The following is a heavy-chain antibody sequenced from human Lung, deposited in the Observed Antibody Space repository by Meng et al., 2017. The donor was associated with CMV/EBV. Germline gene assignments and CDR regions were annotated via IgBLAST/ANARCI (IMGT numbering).Heavy chain of an antibody. J-gene: IGHJ5*02. V-gene: IGHV3-23*01. Sequence: GGSLRLXXAASGFPFRSYAMSWVRQAPGKGLEWVSSISGSVGNTYYADSVKGRFTISRDNSGDTLYMQMSSLRAEDTAVYYCAREEAMVGYYTNWFDAWGQGAXVNVYS. CDR2: ISGSVGNT. D-gene: IGHD5-18*01. CDR1: GFPFRSYA. CDR3: AREEAMVGYYTNWFDA.